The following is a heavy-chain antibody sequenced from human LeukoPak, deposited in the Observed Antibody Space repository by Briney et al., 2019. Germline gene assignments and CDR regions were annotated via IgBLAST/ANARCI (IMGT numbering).Heavy chain of an antibody. Sequence: PGGSLRLSCAASGFTVSSNYMSWVRQAPGKGLEWVSVIYSGGSTYYADSVEGRFTISRDNSKNTLYLQMNSLRAEDTAVYYCARTVTTRLYYYYYYMDVWGKGTTVTISS. J-gene: IGHJ6*03. D-gene: IGHD4-17*01. CDR3: ARTVTTRLYYYYYYMDV. CDR2: IYSGGST. V-gene: IGHV3-66*01. CDR1: GFTVSSNY.